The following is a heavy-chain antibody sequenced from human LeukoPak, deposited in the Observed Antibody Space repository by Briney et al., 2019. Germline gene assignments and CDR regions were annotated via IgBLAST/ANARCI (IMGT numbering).Heavy chain of an antibody. Sequence: SETLSLTCTVSGGSISSYYWSWIRQPAGKGLEWIGRIYTSGSTNYNPSLKSRVTISVDTSKNQFSLKLSSVTAADTAVYYCARPYLSSSWYWDWFDPWGQGTLVTVSS. CDR2: IYTSGST. CDR3: ARPYLSSSWYWDWFDP. CDR1: GGSISSYY. V-gene: IGHV4-4*07. D-gene: IGHD6-13*01. J-gene: IGHJ5*02.